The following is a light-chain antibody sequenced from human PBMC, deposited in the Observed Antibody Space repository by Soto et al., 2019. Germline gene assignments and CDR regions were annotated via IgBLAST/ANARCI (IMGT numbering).Light chain of an antibody. V-gene: IGKV4-1*01. CDR3: QKYYSTRT. J-gene: IGKJ1*01. CDR1: QSVLYSSNNKNH. Sequence: DIVMTQSPDSLAVSLGERATINCKSSQSVLYSSNNKNHLGWYQQKPGQPPKLLIYWASTRESGTPDRFSGSGYGTDFTLTISSLQAEEVAVYSCQKYYSTRTCGEGTKVEIK. CDR2: WAS.